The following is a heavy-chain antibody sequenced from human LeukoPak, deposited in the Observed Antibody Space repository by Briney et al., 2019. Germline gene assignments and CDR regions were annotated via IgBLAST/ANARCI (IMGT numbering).Heavy chain of an antibody. J-gene: IGHJ4*02. CDR3: AKPLAYRVYCIGDCPYLFDF. CDR2: IRSDSATT. Sequence: GGSLRLSCAASGFTFNSHGMSWLRQAPGKGLEWVATIRSDSATTFYADSVKGRFTISRDNPKNTLYLELNSLRAEDTAVYYCAKPLAYRVYCIGDCPYLFDFWGQGTLVTVSS. V-gene: IGHV3-23*01. CDR1: GFTFNSHG. D-gene: IGHD2-21*02.